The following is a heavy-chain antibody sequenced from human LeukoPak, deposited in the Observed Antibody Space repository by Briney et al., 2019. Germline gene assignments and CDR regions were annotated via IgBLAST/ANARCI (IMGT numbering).Heavy chain of an antibody. CDR1: GGSISSYY. CDR3: ARGLNPGDGYNPSNWFDP. CDR2: IYNSGTP. Sequence: LEILSLTCTVPGGSISSYYWSWIRQPPGKGLVRLGHIYNSGTPNYIPSSRSRVTISVYPSKSQFSLELSSVTAADTAVYYCARGLNPGDGYNPSNWFDPWGQGSLVTVSS. J-gene: IGHJ5*02. V-gene: IGHV4-59*01. D-gene: IGHD5-24*01.